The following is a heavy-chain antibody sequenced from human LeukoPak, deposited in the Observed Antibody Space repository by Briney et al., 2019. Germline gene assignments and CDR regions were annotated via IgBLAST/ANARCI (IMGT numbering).Heavy chain of an antibody. D-gene: IGHD1-26*01. CDR1: GFTFSSYW. CDR3: ASMWEGGY. V-gene: IGHV3-7*01. Sequence: GGSLRLSCAASGFTFSSYWMSWVRQAPGKGLEWVATTKQDGSDIYYVDSVKGRFTISRDNAQNSLYLQMNSLRDEDTAVYFCASMWEGGYWGQGTLVTVSS. CDR2: TKQDGSDI. J-gene: IGHJ4*02.